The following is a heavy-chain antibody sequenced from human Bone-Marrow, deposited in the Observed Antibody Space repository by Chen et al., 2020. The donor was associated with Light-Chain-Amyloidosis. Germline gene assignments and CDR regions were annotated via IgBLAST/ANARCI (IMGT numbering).Heavy chain of an antibody. CDR3: ARESDGRGLDY. CDR2: ISYDGSRV. V-gene: IGHV3-30*03. Sequence: VESGGGVVQPGRSLRLSCAASGFTFSSYAMYWVRQAPGKGLEWLAFISYDGSRVSYAGSLKGRFTISRDQSKRKLYLQMNSLGPEDTALYYCARESDGRGLDYWGQGTLVSVST. CDR1: GFTFSSYA. J-gene: IGHJ4*02. D-gene: IGHD2-21*02.